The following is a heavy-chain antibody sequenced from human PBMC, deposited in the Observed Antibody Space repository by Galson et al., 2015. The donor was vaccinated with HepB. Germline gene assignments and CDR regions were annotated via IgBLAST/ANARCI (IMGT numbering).Heavy chain of an antibody. Sequence: SLRLSCAASGFTFSSYGMHWVRQAPGKGLEWVAVISYDGSNKYYADSVKGRLTISRDNSKNTLYLQMNSLRAEDTAVYYCAKGQQRGLLLWFGEVPPAGDAFDIWGQGTMVTVSS. CDR2: ISYDGSNK. J-gene: IGHJ3*02. CDR1: GFTFSSYG. CDR3: AKGQQRGLLLWFGEVPPAGDAFDI. D-gene: IGHD3-10*01. V-gene: IGHV3-30*18.